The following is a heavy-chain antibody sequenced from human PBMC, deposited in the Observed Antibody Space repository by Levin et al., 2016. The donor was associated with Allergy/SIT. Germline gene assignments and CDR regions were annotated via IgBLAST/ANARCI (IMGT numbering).Heavy chain of an antibody. Sequence: GGSLRLSCVGSGFTFSSYGFHWVRQAPGKGLEWVSAISGSGGSTYYADSVKGRFTISRDNSKNTLYLQMNSLRAEDTAVYYCAKEAPTGYSSGNFDYWGQGTLVTVSS. CDR2: ISGSGGST. V-gene: IGHV3-23*01. CDR1: GFTFSSYG. J-gene: IGHJ4*02. CDR3: AKEAPTGYSSGNFDY. D-gene: IGHD6-19*01.